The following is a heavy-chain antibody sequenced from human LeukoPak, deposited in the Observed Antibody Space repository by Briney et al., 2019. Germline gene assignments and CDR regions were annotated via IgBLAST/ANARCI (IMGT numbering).Heavy chain of an antibody. CDR1: GFTFTNYA. J-gene: IGHJ4*02. CDR2: ITGSDGSS. Sequence: GGSLRLSCVASGFTFTNYAMSWVRQAPGKGLEWVSAITGSDGSSYYADSVKGRFTISRDNSKNTLYLQVNSLRAEDTAVYYCAKWGDYDILSGYYVPDYWGQGTLVTVSS. CDR3: AKWGDYDILSGYYVPDY. D-gene: IGHD3-9*01. V-gene: IGHV3-23*01.